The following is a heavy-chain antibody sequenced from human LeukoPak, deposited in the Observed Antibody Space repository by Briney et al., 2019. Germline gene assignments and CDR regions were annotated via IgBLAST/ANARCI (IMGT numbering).Heavy chain of an antibody. CDR1: GYSFTSYW. Sequence: PGESLKICCKGSGYSFTSYWSCWVRQMPGKGVEWRGIIYPGDSDTRYSPPLQGQVTISADKSISTAYLQWSSLKASDTAMYYCARGLPTSFEAPSSWGQGTLVTVSS. J-gene: IGHJ5*02. CDR2: IYPGDSDT. V-gene: IGHV5-51*01. D-gene: IGHD3-16*01. CDR3: ARGLPTSFEAPSS.